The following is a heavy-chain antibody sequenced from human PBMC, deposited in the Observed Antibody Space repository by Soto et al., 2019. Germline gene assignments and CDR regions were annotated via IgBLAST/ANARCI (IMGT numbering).Heavy chain of an antibody. J-gene: IGHJ4*02. V-gene: IGHV4-39*01. D-gene: IGHD4-17*01. Sequence: SETLSLTCSVSSASLSSSTYYWSWIRQPPGRGPEWIGSIYYSGNTYYKPSLKSRVSISIDTSRNQFSLKLTSVTAADTAVYYCARHGTVGYYYFDYWGQGTPVTVSS. CDR3: ARHGTVGYYYFDY. CDR1: SASLSSSTYY. CDR2: IYYSGNT.